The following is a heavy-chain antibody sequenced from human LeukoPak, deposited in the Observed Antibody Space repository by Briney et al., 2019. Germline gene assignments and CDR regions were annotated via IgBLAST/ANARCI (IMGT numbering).Heavy chain of an antibody. D-gene: IGHD5-12*01. CDR2: FYYRGSA. V-gene: IGHV4-39*01. CDR3: ARHYGYTGYDPPPYFDY. CDR1: VGSLSSSTYY. J-gene: IGHJ4*02. Sequence: PSETLSLTCTVSVGSLSSSTYYWGWIRHPPGRGLEWIGTFYYRGSAYYNPSLKSRVTISVDTSKNQFSLKLSSVTAADTAVYYCARHYGYTGYDPPPYFDYWGQGALVTVSS.